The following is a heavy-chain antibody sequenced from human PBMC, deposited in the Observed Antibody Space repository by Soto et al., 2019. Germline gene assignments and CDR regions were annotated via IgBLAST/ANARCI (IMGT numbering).Heavy chain of an antibody. CDR2: IWYDGSDK. J-gene: IGHJ4*02. CDR1: GFTFSSYG. V-gene: IGHV3-33*01. Sequence: QVQLVESGGGAVQPGRSLRLSCAASGFTFSSYGMHWVRQAPGKGLEWVAVIWYDGSDKDYADSVKGRFTISRDNSKNIVYLQMASLRAEDTAVYYCARTTVTTHREFDYWGQGTLVTVSS. D-gene: IGHD4-17*01. CDR3: ARTTVTTHREFDY.